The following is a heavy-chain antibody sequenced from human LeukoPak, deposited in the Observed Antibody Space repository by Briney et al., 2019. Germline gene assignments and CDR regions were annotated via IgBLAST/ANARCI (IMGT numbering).Heavy chain of an antibody. CDR3: ARLAYCSNDVCYSNYYYSMDV. CDR1: GYTFSSYW. J-gene: IGHJ6*03. V-gene: IGHV5-51*01. CDR2: IYPDDSDT. D-gene: IGHD2-8*01. Sequence: GESLKISCKGSGYTFSSYWIGWVRQMPGKGLEWLGIIYPDDSDTRYSPSFQGQVTISADKSISTAYLQWSSLKASDTAMYYCARLAYCSNDVCYSNYYYSMDVWGKGTTVTVSS.